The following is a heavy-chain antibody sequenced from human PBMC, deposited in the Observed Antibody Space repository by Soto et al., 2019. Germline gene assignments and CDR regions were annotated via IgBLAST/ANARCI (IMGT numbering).Heavy chain of an antibody. J-gene: IGHJ4*02. V-gene: IGHV3-30-3*01. Sequence: GGSLRLSCAASGFTFSSYAMHWVRQAPGKGLEWVAVISYDGSNKYYADSVKGRFTISRDNSKNTLYLQMNSLRAEDTAVYYCARDLNIVVVPAAIGVCDYWGQGTLVTVSS. CDR3: ARDLNIVVVPAAIGVCDY. CDR2: ISYDGSNK. CDR1: GFTFSSYA. D-gene: IGHD2-2*02.